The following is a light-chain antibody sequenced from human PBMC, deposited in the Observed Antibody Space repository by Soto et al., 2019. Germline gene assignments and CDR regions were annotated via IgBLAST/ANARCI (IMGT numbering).Light chain of an antibody. CDR3: QQYVSSPRT. V-gene: IGKV3-20*01. CDR2: GAS. J-gene: IGKJ1*01. Sequence: EIVLTQSPGTLSLSPGERATLSCRASQTAYHGHLAWYQQKPGQAPRLLIYGASSRATGIPDRFSGSESGTDFTLTISRLEPEDFAVYYCQQYVSSPRTFGQGTKVEIK. CDR1: QTAYHGH.